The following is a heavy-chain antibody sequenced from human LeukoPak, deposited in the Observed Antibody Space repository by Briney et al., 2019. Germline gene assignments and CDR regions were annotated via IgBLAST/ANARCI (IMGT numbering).Heavy chain of an antibody. CDR3: ARDLWFGELLSNNFDY. D-gene: IGHD3-10*01. V-gene: IGHV6-1*01. J-gene: IGHJ4*02. CDR2: TYYRSNWYN. CDR1: GDSSSSNSAA. Sequence: SQTLSRTGAVSGDSSSSNSAAWNWIRQSPSRGLEWLGRTYYRSNWYNDYAVSVKSRITINPDTSKKQFSLQLNSVTPDDTAVYYCARDLWFGELLSNNFDYWGQGTLVTVSS.